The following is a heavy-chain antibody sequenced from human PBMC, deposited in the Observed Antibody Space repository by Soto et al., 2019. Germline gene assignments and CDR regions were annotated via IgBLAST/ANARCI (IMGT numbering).Heavy chain of an antibody. V-gene: IGHV2-70*01. Sequence: VNPRQALPLTRDFAGFSLSTIGMCEKWIRHPPGKALEWLALIDWDADKYYSTSLKTRLTISKDTSKNQVVLTMTNMDPVDTATYYCARMVVMYSSSYPYYVMDGRGKG. D-gene: IGHD6-13*01. J-gene: IGHJ6*03. CDR2: IDWDADK. CDR1: GFSLSTIGMC. CDR3: ARMVVMYSSSYPYYVMDG.